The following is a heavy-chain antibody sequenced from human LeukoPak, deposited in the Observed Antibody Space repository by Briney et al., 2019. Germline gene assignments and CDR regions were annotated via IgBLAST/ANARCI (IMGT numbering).Heavy chain of an antibody. CDR2: ISGSGGST. D-gene: IGHD3-3*01. Sequence: GGSLRLSCAASGFTFSIYAMSWVRQAPGKGLEWVSAISGSGGSTYYADSVKGRFTISRDNSKNTLYLQMNSLRAEDTAVYYCAKGPPIYDFFYGMDVWGQGTTVTVSS. CDR1: GFTFSIYA. V-gene: IGHV3-23*01. CDR3: AKGPPIYDFFYGMDV. J-gene: IGHJ6*02.